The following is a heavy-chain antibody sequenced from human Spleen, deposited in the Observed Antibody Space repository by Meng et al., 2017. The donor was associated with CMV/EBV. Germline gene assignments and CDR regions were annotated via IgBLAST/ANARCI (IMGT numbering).Heavy chain of an antibody. D-gene: IGHD5-12*01. Sequence: WIAWVHQMPRKGLEWMGIIYPGDSNSRYSTSFQGQVTFSADKSISTAYLQWSSLKASDTAMYSCARHREIGYDSFIDYWGQGTLVTVSS. CDR1: W. V-gene: IGHV5-51*07. CDR3: ARHREIGYDSFIDY. CDR2: IYPGDSNS. J-gene: IGHJ4*02.